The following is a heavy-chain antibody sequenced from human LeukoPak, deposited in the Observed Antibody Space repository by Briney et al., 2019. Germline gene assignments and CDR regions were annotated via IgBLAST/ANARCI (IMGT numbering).Heavy chain of an antibody. CDR2: IDPSDSYT. V-gene: IGHV5-10-1*01. Sequence: GESLKISCKGSGYSFTSYWISWVRQMPGKGLEWMGRIDPSDSYTKYSPSFQGHVTILGDESISTAYLQWSSLKASDTAMYYCARHFLGELPDMDVWGQGTTVTVSS. D-gene: IGHD1-26*01. J-gene: IGHJ6*02. CDR1: GYSFTSYW. CDR3: ARHFLGELPDMDV.